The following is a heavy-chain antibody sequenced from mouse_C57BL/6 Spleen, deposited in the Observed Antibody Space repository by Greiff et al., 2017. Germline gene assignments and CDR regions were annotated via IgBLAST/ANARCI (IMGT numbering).Heavy chain of an antibody. J-gene: IGHJ3*01. CDR1: GFTFSSYA. Sequence: EVKLMESGEGLVKPGGSLKLSCAASGFTFSSYALSWVRQTPEKRLEWVAYISSGGDYIYYADTVKGRITISRDNARNTLYLQMSSLKSEDTAIYYCTRECYYGIKFGYWGQGTLVTVSA. CDR3: TRECYYGIKFGY. CDR2: ISSGGDYI. V-gene: IGHV5-9-1*02. D-gene: IGHD1-1*01.